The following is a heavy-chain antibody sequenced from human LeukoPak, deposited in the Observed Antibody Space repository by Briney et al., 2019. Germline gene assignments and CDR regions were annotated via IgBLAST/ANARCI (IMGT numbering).Heavy chain of an antibody. Sequence: SETLSLTCTVSGGSISSGDYYWSWIRQPPGKGLEWIGYIYYSGSTYYNPSLKSRVTISVDTSKNQFSLKLSSVTAADTAVYYCARVPPSGSSVDYWGQGTLVTVSS. D-gene: IGHD6-6*01. V-gene: IGHV4-30-4*08. CDR1: GGSISSGDYY. J-gene: IGHJ4*02. CDR3: ARVPPSGSSVDY. CDR2: IYYSGST.